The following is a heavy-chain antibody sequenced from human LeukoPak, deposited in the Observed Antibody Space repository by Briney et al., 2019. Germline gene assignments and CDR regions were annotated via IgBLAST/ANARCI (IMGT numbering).Heavy chain of an antibody. CDR3: ARGHGSYYYYMDV. CDR1: GYTFTDFY. Sequence: ASVKVSCKASGYTFTDFYMLWVRQAPGQGLEWMGWVNPNSGGTDYAQKFQGRVTMTRDTSTSTAYMELSRLRSDDTAVYHCARGHGSYYYYMDVWGKGTTVTVSS. V-gene: IGHV1-2*02. D-gene: IGHD3-10*01. J-gene: IGHJ6*03. CDR2: VNPNSGGT.